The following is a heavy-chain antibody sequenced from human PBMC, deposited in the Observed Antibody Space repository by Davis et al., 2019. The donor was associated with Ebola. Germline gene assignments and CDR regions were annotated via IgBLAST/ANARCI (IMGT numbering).Heavy chain of an antibody. J-gene: IGHJ3*02. CDR3: ARDSSSSRGLWADAFDI. D-gene: IGHD6-6*01. CDR1: GFTFSSYS. V-gene: IGHV3-48*02. Sequence: PGGSLRLSCAASGFTFSSYSMNWVRQAPGKGLEWVSYISSSSSTIYYADSVKGRFTISRDNAKNSLYLQMNNLRDEDTAVYYCARDSSSSRGLWADAFDIWGQGTMVTVSS. CDR2: ISSSSSTI.